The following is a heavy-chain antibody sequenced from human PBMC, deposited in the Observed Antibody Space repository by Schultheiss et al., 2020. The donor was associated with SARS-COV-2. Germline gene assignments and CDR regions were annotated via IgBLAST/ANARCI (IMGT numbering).Heavy chain of an antibody. CDR2: IYPGDSDT. V-gene: IGHV5-51*01. D-gene: IGHD5-24*01. CDR3: ARRPRDGYNYYYYGMDV. CDR1: GYSFTSYW. Sequence: GASLKISCKGSGYSFTSYWIGWVRQMPGKGLEWMGIIYPGDSDTRYSPSFQGQVTISADKSISTAYLQWSSLKASDTAMYYCARRPRDGYNYYYYGMDVWGQGTTVTVSS. J-gene: IGHJ6*02.